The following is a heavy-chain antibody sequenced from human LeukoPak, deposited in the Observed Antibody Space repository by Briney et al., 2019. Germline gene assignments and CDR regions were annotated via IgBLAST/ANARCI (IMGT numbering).Heavy chain of an antibody. D-gene: IGHD3-10*01. CDR2: ISGSGGST. V-gene: IGHV3-23*01. CDR1: GFTFSSYA. CDR3: AKRGVVIRVILVGFHKEAYYFES. J-gene: IGHJ4*02. Sequence: GGSLRLSCAASGFTFSSYAMSWVRQAPGKGLEWVSAISGSGGSTYYADSVKGRFTISRDNSKNTLYLQMNSLRAEDTAVYFCAKRGVVIRVILVGFHKEAYYFESWGQGALVTVSS.